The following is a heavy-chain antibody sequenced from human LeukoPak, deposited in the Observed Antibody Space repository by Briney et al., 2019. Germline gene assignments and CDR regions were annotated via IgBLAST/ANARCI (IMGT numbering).Heavy chain of an antibody. V-gene: IGHV4-34*01. J-gene: IGHJ4*02. CDR3: ARHLSQDRTDGYNRSPYFDY. Sequence: SETLSLTCAVYGGSFSGYYWSWIRQPPGKGLEWIGEINHSGSTNYNPSLKSRVTISVDTTKNQFSLKLSSVTAADTAVYYCARHLSQDRTDGYNRSPYFDYWGQGTLVTVSS. CDR1: GGSFSGYY. D-gene: IGHD5-24*01. CDR2: INHSGST.